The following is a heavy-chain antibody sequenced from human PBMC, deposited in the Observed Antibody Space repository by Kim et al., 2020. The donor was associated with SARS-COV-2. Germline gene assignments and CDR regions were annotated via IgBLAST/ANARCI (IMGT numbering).Heavy chain of an antibody. CDR3: ARDKGIHLWANWFDP. D-gene: IGHD5-18*01. J-gene: IGHJ5*02. CDR1: GYTFTGYY. V-gene: IGHV1-2*06. Sequence: ASVKVSCKASGYTFTGYYMHWVRQAPGQGLEWMGRINPNSGGTNFAQKFQGRVTMTRDTSISTAYMELSRLRSDDTAVYYCARDKGIHLWANWFDPWGQGTLVTVSS. CDR2: INPNSGGT.